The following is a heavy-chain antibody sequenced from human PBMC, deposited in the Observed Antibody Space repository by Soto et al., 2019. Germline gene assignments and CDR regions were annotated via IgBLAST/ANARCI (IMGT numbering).Heavy chain of an antibody. V-gene: IGHV4-39*01. CDR3: ARHLLFATEGRIDAFDI. D-gene: IGHD3-16*01. CDR1: GGSISSSSYY. J-gene: IGHJ3*02. Sequence: SETLSLTCTVSGGSISSSSYYWGWIRQPPGKGLEWIGSIYYSGSTYYNPSLKSRVTISVDTSKNQFSLKLSSVTAAETAVYYCARHLLFATEGRIDAFDIWGQGTMVTVSS. CDR2: IYYSGST.